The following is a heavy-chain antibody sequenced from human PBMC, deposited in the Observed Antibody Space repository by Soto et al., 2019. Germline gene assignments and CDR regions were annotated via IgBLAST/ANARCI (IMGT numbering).Heavy chain of an antibody. V-gene: IGHV3-11*01. D-gene: IGHD2-2*01. CDR2: ISSSGSTI. CDR1: GFTFSDYY. CDR3: ASPSCSSTSCRFNYYYYYYMDV. J-gene: IGHJ6*03. Sequence: PGGSLRLSCAASGFTFSDYYMSWIRQAPGKGLEWVSYISSSGSTIYYADSVKGRFTISRDNAKNSLYLQMNSLRAEDTAVYYCASPSCSSTSCRFNYYYYYYMDVWGKGTTVTVSS.